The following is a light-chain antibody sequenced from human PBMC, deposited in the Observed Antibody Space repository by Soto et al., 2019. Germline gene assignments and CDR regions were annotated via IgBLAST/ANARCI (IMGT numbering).Light chain of an antibody. CDR1: QSVSNK. CDR2: DTS. V-gene: IGKV3-15*01. Sequence: EIVMTQSPATLSVSPGERATLSCRASQSVSNKLAWYQHKPGQAPRVLIYDTSTRAAGIPARFSGSGSGTDFTLTISRLEPEDFAVYYCQQYGRSPTTFGQGTKVDI. J-gene: IGKJ1*01. CDR3: QQYGRSPTT.